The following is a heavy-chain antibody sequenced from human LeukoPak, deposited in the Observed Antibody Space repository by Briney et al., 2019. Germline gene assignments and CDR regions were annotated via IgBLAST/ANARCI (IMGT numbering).Heavy chain of an antibody. V-gene: IGHV3-9*01. J-gene: IGHJ4*02. CDR2: ISWNSGSI. Sequence: GGSLRLSCAASGFTFDDYAMHWVRHAPGKGLEWVSGISWNSGSIGYADSVKGRFTISRDNAKNSLYLQMNSLRAEDTALYYCAKPSGGSSAFDYWGQGTLVTVSS. D-gene: IGHD6-25*01. CDR3: AKPSGGSSAFDY. CDR1: GFTFDDYA.